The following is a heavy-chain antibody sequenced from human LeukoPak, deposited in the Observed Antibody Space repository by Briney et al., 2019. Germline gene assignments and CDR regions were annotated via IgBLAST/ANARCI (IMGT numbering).Heavy chain of an antibody. CDR2: FDPEDGET. D-gene: IGHD2-8*01. CDR3: ATDVCTNGVCFLFDP. V-gene: IGHV1-24*01. J-gene: IGHJ5*02. CDR1: GYTLTELS. Sequence: ASVKVSCKVSGYTLTELSMHWVRQAPGKGLEWMGGFDPEDGETIYAQKFQGRVTMTEDTSTDTAYMELSSLRSEDTAVYYCATDVCTNGVCFLFDPWGQGTLVTVSS.